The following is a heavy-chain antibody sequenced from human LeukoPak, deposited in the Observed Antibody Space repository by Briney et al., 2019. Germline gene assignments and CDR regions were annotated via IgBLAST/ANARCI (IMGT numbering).Heavy chain of an antibody. J-gene: IGHJ6*03. D-gene: IGHD5-18*01. Sequence: SETLSLTCAVYGGSFSGYYWSWIRQPPGKGLEWIGEINHSGSTIYNPSLKSRVTISVDTSKNQFSLKLSSVTAADTAVYYCARGFYSYGRYYYYYMDVWGKGTTVTVSS. CDR3: ARGFYSYGRYYYYYMDV. V-gene: IGHV4-34*01. CDR2: INHSGST. CDR1: GGSFSGYY.